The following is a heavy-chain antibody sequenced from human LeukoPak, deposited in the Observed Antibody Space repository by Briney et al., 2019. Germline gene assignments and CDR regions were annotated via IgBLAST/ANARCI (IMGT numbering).Heavy chain of an antibody. D-gene: IGHD3-10*01. CDR3: TSEGFRGYFDY. V-gene: IGHV6-1*01. CDR1: GDSVSINSAA. CDR2: TYYRSKWYN. Sequence: SQSLSLSCAMSGDSVSINSAACGWIRQSPSRGLEWLGRTYYRSKWYNDYAVSVKSRITITPDTSKIQFTLQLDSVTPDYTAVYYCTSEGFRGYFDYWGQGTLVTVSS. J-gene: IGHJ4*02.